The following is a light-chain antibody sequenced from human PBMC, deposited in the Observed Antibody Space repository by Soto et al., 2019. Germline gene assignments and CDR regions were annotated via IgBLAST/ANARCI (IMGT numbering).Light chain of an antibody. Sequence: QSVLTQSSSASASLGSSVKLTCILSSGHSTYIIAWHQQQPGKAPRFLMTLDRSGSYNRGSGVPDRFSGSSSGAARYLTLSRLQCGDEGDYYCETWYSSTHKVFGGGPKLTVL. CDR3: ETWYSSTHKV. CDR2: LDRSGSY. V-gene: IGLV4-60*02. J-gene: IGLJ3*02. CDR1: SGHSTYI.